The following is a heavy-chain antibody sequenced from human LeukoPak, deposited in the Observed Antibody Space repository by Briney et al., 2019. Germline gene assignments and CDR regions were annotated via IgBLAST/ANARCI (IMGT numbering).Heavy chain of an antibody. J-gene: IGHJ5*02. Sequence: SQTLSLTCTVSGGSISSGDYYWSWIRQPPGKDLEWIGYIYYSGSTYYNPSLKSRVTISVDTSKNQFSLKLSSVTAADTAVYYCARSPDYGGNSGWFDPWGQGTLVTVSS. V-gene: IGHV4-30-4*08. CDR3: ARSPDYGGNSGWFDP. CDR2: IYYSGST. D-gene: IGHD4-23*01. CDR1: GGSISSGDYY.